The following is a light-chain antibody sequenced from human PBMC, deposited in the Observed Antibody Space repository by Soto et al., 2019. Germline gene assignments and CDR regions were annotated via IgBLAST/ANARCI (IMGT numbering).Light chain of an antibody. CDR3: QQASSFPPT. J-gene: IGKJ5*01. V-gene: IGKV1-6*01. Sequence: AIQLTQSPSSLYSSVGDRVTITCRASQAIRTALGWYQQKPGKVPKLLIYAASILQSGVPSRFSGSGSGTDFTLTISSLQPEDFATYYCQQASSFPPTFGQGTRLEIK. CDR1: QAIRTA. CDR2: AAS.